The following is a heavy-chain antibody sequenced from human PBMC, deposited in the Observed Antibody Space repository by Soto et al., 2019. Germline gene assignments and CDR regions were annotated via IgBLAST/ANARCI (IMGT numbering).Heavy chain of an antibody. CDR1: GFSFSSYA. Sequence: GGSLRLSCAASGFSFSSYAMHWVRQAPGKGLEWVAVIWYDGVNKYYADSVKGRFTISRDNSKNTLYVQMNSLKAEDTAVYYCARERYSSSSSIRYYYYGMDVWGQGTTVTVSS. J-gene: IGHJ6*02. CDR2: IWYDGVNK. V-gene: IGHV3-33*01. D-gene: IGHD6-6*01. CDR3: ARERYSSSSSIRYYYYGMDV.